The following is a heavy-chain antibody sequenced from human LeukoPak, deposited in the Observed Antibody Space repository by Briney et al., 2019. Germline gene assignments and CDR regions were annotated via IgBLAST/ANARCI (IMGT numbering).Heavy chain of an antibody. Sequence: GGSLSLSCAASGFTFSSYAMSWVRQAPGKGLKWVSTISGSGGSTYYADSVKGRFTISRDNSKDTLYLQMNSRRAEDTAVYYCAKITDIDFWSGPDYWGQGAMVAVS. D-gene: IGHD3-3*01. CDR3: AKITDIDFWSGPDY. J-gene: IGHJ4*02. V-gene: IGHV3-23*01. CDR2: ISGSGGST. CDR1: GFTFSSYA.